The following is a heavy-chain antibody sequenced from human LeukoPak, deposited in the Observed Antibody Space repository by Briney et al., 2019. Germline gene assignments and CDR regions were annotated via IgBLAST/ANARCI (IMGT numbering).Heavy chain of an antibody. J-gene: IGHJ4*02. Sequence: ASVKVSFKAPRATVCSSAISWSRKAPGQGLECMGWISAYNGITNYAQKLQGRVAMTTDTSTSTAYMELRSLRSDDTAVYYCATDTCSTTGCYHSFDYWGQGTLVTVSS. V-gene: IGHV1-18*01. CDR2: ISAYNGIT. CDR3: ATDTCSTTGCYHSFDY. CDR1: RATVCSSA. D-gene: IGHD2-2*01.